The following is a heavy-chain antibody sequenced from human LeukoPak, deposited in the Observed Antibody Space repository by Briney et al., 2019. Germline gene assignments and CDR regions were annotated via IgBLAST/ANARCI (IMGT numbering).Heavy chain of an antibody. Sequence: SETLSLTCTVSGGSISSGDYYWSWIRQPPGKGLEWIGYIYYSGGTYSNPSLKSRVTMSVDTSKNQFSLKLSSGTAADTAVYYCARDRGGYGAQQDYWGQGTLVTVSS. J-gene: IGHJ4*02. CDR1: GGSISSGDYY. D-gene: IGHD3-16*01. CDR3: ARDRGGYGAQQDY. V-gene: IGHV4-30-4*08. CDR2: IYYSGGT.